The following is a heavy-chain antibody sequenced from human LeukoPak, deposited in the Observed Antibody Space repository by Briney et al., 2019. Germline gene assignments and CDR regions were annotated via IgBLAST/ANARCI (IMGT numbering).Heavy chain of an antibody. CDR3: ARHLFYYYGSGSYYNWFDP. CDR2: ISAYNGNT. V-gene: IGHV1-18*01. D-gene: IGHD3-10*01. Sequence: GASVKVSCKASGYTFTSYGISWVRQAPGQGLEWMGWISAYNGNTNYAQKLQGRVTMTTDTSTSTAYMELRSLRSDDTAVYYCARHLFYYYGSGSYYNWFDPWGQGTLVTVSS. J-gene: IGHJ5*02. CDR1: GYTFTSYG.